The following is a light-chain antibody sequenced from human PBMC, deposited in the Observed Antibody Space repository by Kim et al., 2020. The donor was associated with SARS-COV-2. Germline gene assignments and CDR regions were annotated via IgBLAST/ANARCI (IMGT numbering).Light chain of an antibody. CDR2: DAS. Sequence: PGEGVTLSCRATQSVASSSIAWYQQKPGQAPRLLIYDASTRATGIPGRFSGSRSGTDFTLTVSRLEPEDSAVYYCQQYGSFGGGTKLEI. J-gene: IGKJ4*01. CDR3: QQYGS. V-gene: IGKV3-20*01. CDR1: QSVASSS.